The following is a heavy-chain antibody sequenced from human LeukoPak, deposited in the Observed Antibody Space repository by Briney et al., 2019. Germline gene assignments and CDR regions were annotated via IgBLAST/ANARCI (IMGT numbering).Heavy chain of an antibody. CDR3: ARHLHTSVWYRGSFDY. CDR2: IHYSGST. J-gene: IGHJ4*02. V-gene: IGHV4-59*08. CDR1: GGSISSYY. D-gene: IGHD6-19*01. Sequence: SETLSLTCTVSGGSISSYYWTWIRQPPGKGLEWIGYIHYSGSTRYNPSLKSRLTISVDTSNNQFSLKLTSVTAADTAVFYCARHLHTSVWYRGSFDYWGQGTLVSVSS.